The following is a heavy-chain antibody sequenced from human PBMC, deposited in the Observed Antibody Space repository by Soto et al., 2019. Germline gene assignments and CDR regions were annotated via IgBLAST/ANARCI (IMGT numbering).Heavy chain of an antibody. CDR1: GGSISSGGYY. V-gene: IGHV4-31*03. CDR2: IYYSGST. J-gene: IGHJ4*02. CDR3: ARSGYSYGPNPLLY. D-gene: IGHD5-18*01. Sequence: QVQLQESGPGLVKPSQTLSLTCTVSGGSISSGGYYWSWIRQHPGKVLEWIGYIYYSGSTYYNPSLKSRVTISVDTSKNHFSLKLSSVTAADTAVYYCARSGYSYGPNPLLYWGQGTLVTVSS.